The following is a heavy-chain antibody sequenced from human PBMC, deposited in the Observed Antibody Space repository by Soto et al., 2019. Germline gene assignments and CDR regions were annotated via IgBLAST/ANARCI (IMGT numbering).Heavy chain of an antibody. CDR3: VRGLKGGFEH. D-gene: IGHD3-16*01. CDR2: IGFAGDT. J-gene: IGHJ5*02. V-gene: IGHV3-13*01. CDR1: VCIFSNFD. Sequence: VGSLRLSCGSSVCIFSNFDMHCVRQTTEKGLEWVSGIGFAGDTNYSGSVKGRFTISRENAKNSLFLQMNSLRVGDTAVYYCVRGLKGGFEHLGQGTLVIVS.